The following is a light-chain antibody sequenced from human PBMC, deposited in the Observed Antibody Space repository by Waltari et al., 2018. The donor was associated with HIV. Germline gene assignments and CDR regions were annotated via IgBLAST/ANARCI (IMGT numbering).Light chain of an antibody. Sequence: IVLTQSPVSLPVIPGEPASISCRSSQNLIHSNGNNYLEWYVLKPGRSPQRLIYLSSNRASGVPDRLSGSGSGTDFTLRISRVAAEDVGVYYCMQSLQSPWTFGQGTKV. CDR3: MQSLQSPWT. J-gene: IGKJ1*01. CDR1: QNLIHSNGNNY. CDR2: LSS. V-gene: IGKV2-28*01.